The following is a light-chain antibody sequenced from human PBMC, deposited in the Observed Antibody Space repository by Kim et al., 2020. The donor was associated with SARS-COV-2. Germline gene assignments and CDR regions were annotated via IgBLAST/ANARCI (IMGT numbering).Light chain of an antibody. CDR3: QAWDSTAGV. V-gene: IGLV3-1*01. CDR1: GLGDKF. CDR2: QDT. J-gene: IGLJ3*02. Sequence: SVSPGQTASITCSGSGLGDKFAFWYQQRPGQSPVSVIYQDTRRPSGMPERFSASNSGNTATLTISGTQAMDEADYYCQAWDSTAGVFGGGTQLTVL.